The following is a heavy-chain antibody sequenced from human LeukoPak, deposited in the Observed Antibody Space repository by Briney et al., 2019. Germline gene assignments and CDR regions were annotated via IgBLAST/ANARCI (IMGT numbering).Heavy chain of an antibody. V-gene: IGHV3-30-3*01. CDR3: ARDSGN. Sequence: PGGSLRLSCAASGFTFSSYAMHWVRQAPGKGLEWVAVISYDGSNKYYADSVKGRFTVSRDISKNTLYLQMNSLRAEDTAVYYCARDSGNWGQGTLVTVSS. D-gene: IGHD3-10*01. J-gene: IGHJ4*02. CDR1: GFTFSSYA. CDR2: ISYDGSNK.